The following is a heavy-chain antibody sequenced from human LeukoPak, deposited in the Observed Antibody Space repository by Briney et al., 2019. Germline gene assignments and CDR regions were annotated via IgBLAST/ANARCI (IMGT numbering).Heavy chain of an antibody. D-gene: IGHD5-18*01. CDR2: ISTYNGNT. J-gene: IGHJ4*02. CDR1: GYTFTTYG. Sequence: GASAKVSCRSSGYTFTTYGITWVRQAPGQGLEWMGWISTYNGNTNYAQKLQGRVTMTTDTSTSTAYMELRSLRSDDTAMYYCARDRMDTGTYFDYRGQGTLVTVSS. V-gene: IGHV1-18*01. CDR3: ARDRMDTGTYFDY.